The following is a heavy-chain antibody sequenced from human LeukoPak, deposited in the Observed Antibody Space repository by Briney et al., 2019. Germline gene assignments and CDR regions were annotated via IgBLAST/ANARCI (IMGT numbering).Heavy chain of an antibody. D-gene: IGHD2-8*02. V-gene: IGHV4-59*01. CDR3: ARVLTGGYYYCMDV. Sequence: SETLSLTCTVPGDSFSSYYWSWIRQPPGKGLEWIGYIYYSGSTNYKPSLKSRVTISADTSKNQFSLKLSSVTAADTAVYYCARVLTGGYYYCMDVWGQGTTVTVSS. J-gene: IGHJ6*02. CDR2: IYYSGST. CDR1: GDSFSSYY.